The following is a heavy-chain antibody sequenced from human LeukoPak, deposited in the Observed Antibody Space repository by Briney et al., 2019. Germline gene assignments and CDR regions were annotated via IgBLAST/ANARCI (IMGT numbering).Heavy chain of an antibody. D-gene: IGHD1-26*01. J-gene: IGHJ6*03. Sequence: KTGGSLRLSCAASGFTFSSYNMNWVRQTPGQGLEWVSSTTSGSSHIYYADSVKGRFTISRDNAKSSLYLQMNSLRAEDTAVYYCARDPYSGSYGADYYYYMDVWGKGTTVTISS. CDR1: GFTFSSYN. CDR3: ARDPYSGSYGADYYYYMDV. V-gene: IGHV3-21*01. CDR2: TTSGSSHI.